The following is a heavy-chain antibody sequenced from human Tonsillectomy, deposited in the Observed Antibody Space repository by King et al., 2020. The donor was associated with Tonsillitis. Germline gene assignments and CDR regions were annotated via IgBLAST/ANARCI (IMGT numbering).Heavy chain of an antibody. J-gene: IGHJ4*02. Sequence: EVQLVESGGGLVQPVGSLRLSCTASGFTFITYVMNWVRQAPGKGLECISYIIDSSRAIYYADSVKVRFTISMDNAKTSLYLQMNSLRAEDTALYFCARDRATYARSVDHDYWGQGTLVTVSS. CDR2: IIDSSRAI. CDR1: GFTFITYV. V-gene: IGHV3-48*04. D-gene: IGHD2-8*01. CDR3: ARDRATYARSVDHDY.